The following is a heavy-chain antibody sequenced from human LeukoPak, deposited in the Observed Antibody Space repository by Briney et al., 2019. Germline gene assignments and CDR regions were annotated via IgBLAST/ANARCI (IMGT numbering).Heavy chain of an antibody. J-gene: IGHJ4*02. V-gene: IGHV4-34*01. D-gene: IGHD5-24*01. CDR3: ARGAARRDSYK. CDR1: GGSFTGYY. CDR2: INHSGST. Sequence: SETLSLTCAVYGGSFTGYYWSWIRQPPGKGLEWIGEINHSGSTNYNPSLKSRVTISVDTSKNQFSLKLSSVTAADTAVYYCARGAARRDSYKWGQGTLVTVSS.